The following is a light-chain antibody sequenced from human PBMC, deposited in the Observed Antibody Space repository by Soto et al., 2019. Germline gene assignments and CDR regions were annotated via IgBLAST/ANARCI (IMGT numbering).Light chain of an antibody. V-gene: IGKV3-11*01. J-gene: IGKJ4*01. CDR1: QSVSTY. CDR2: DSA. Sequence: EIVLTQSPATLSLSPGERATLSCRASQSVSTYLAWYQQKPGQAPRLLMYDSATRATGIPDRFSGSGSGTDFTLTISRLEPEDFAFYYCQQRSNWPLTFGGGTKVDIK. CDR3: QQRSNWPLT.